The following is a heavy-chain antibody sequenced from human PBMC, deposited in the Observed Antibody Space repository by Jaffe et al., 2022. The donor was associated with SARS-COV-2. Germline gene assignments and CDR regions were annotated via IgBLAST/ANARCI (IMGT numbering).Heavy chain of an antibody. CDR3: AHTSGRGDYAWFDP. CDR2: FYWDDDK. V-gene: IGHV2-5*02. D-gene: IGHD4-17*01. CDR1: GFSLTTNAVG. Sequence: QISLKESGPTLVKPTQTLTLTCTFSGFSLTTNAVGVGWIRQPPGKALQWLALFYWDDDKHFRPSLKSRLTITKDTSKNQVVLTMTNMDPVDTATYYCAHTSGRGDYAWFDPWGQGTLVTVSS. J-gene: IGHJ5*02.